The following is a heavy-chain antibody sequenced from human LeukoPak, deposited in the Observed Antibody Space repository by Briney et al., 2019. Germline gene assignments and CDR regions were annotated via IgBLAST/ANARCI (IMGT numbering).Heavy chain of an antibody. Sequence: GESLKISCKGSGYSFTSYWIGWVRQMPGKGLEWMGIIYPGDSDTRYSPSFQGQVTISANKSISTAYLQLSSLQASDTAMYYCARHSYGGGDCYSQEIDYWGQGTLVTVSS. CDR2: IYPGDSDT. CDR1: GYSFTSYW. V-gene: IGHV5-51*01. CDR3: ARHSYGGGDCYSQEIDY. J-gene: IGHJ4*02. D-gene: IGHD2-21*02.